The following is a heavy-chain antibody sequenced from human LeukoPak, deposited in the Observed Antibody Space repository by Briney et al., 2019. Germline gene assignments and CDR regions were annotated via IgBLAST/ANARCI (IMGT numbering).Heavy chain of an antibody. CDR1: AFTLSSYE. D-gene: IGHD3-10*01. V-gene: IGHV3-48*03. J-gene: IGHJ6*02. CDR3: ASFYNVPYYYYCMDV. CDR2: ISSSGSPI. Sequence: GRSLSPSCAPSAFTLSSYEMNWARHPPGKWMEWVSYISSSGSPIYYAASVKGGFTISRDNAENSLYLQMNSLRVEDKAVYYCASFYNVPYYYYCMDVWGQGTTVTVSS.